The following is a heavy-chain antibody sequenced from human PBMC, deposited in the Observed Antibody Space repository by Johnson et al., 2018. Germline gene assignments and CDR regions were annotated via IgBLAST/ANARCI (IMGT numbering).Heavy chain of an antibody. CDR3: ARDSCAYSSSCQKVAFDI. CDR2: IKQDGSEK. CDR1: GFTFSSYD. Sequence: VQLVQSGGGVVQPGRSLRLACAASGFTFSSYDMHWVRQAPGKGLEWVANIKQDGSEKYYVDSVKGRFTISRDNAKNSLYLQMNSLRAEDTAVYYCARDSCAYSSSCQKVAFDIWGQGTMVTVSS. J-gene: IGHJ3*02. D-gene: IGHD6-13*01. V-gene: IGHV3-7*01.